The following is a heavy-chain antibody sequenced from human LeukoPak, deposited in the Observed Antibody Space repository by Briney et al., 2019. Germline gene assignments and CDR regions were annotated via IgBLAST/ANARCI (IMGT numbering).Heavy chain of an antibody. V-gene: IGHV3-7*03. D-gene: IGHD6-13*01. Sequence: PGWPLRLSCAASGFTFSSYWMSWVRQAPGKGLEWVANIKQDGSEKYYVDSVKGRFTISRDNAKNSLYLQMNSLRAEDTAVYYCARDHTIAAADYWGQGTLVTVSS. CDR3: ARDHTIAAADY. J-gene: IGHJ4*02. CDR2: IKQDGSEK. CDR1: GFTFSSYW.